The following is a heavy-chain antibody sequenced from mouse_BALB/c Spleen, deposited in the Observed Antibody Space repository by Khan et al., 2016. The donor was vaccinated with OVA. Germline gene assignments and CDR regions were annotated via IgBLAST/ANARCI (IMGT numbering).Heavy chain of an antibody. D-gene: IGHD2-12*01. V-gene: IGHV1-26*01. J-gene: IGHJ3*01. Sequence: VRLQQSGPDLVKPGASVKIFCKASGYSFTVYYMTWVKQSHGKSPEWIGRVNPNNGDTNYNQNFKGKAILTVDKSSNTAYMELRSLTSEDSAVFYCARGYEFFPYWGQVTLVTVSA. CDR3: ARGYEFFPY. CDR2: VNPNNGDT. CDR1: GYSFTVYY.